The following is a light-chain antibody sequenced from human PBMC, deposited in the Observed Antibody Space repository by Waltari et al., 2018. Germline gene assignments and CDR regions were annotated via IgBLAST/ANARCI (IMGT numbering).Light chain of an antibody. CDR1: QSVGNW. J-gene: IGKJ2*01. CDR3: QQYSSFST. CDR2: MAS. Sequence: DIQMTQSPSTLSASVGERVTISCRSSQSVGNWLACYQQKPGKAPKLLIYMASSLASGVPSRFSGSGSGTDFPLTISSLQPDDFATYSCQQYSSFSTFGQGTKV. V-gene: IGKV1-5*03.